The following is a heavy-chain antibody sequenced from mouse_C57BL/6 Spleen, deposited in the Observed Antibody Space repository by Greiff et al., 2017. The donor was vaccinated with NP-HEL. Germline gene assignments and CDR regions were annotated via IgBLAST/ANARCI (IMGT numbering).Heavy chain of an antibody. V-gene: IGHV1-82*01. D-gene: IGHD1-1*01. CDR2: IYPGDGDT. Sequence: VQLQQSGPELVKPGASVKISCKASGYAFSSSWMNWVKQRPGKGLEWIGRIYPGDGDTNYNGKFKGKATLTADKSSSTAYMQLSSLTSEDSAVYFCAFYYYGSSYFFDYWGQGTTLTVSS. CDR3: AFYYYGSSYFFDY. J-gene: IGHJ2*01. CDR1: GYAFSSSW.